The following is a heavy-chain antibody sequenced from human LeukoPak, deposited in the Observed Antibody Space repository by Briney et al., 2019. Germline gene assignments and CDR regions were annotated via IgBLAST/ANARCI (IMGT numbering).Heavy chain of an antibody. CDR1: GGSISSGSYY. V-gene: IGHV4-61*02. CDR3: ARVVMGQQLEYNWFDP. Sequence: PSETLSLTCTVSGGSISSGSYYWSWIRQPAGKGLEWIGRIYTSGSTNYNPSLKSRVTISVDTSKNQFSLKLSSVTAADTAVYYCARVVMGQQLEYNWFDPWGQGTLVTVSS. J-gene: IGHJ5*02. CDR2: IYTSGST. D-gene: IGHD6-13*01.